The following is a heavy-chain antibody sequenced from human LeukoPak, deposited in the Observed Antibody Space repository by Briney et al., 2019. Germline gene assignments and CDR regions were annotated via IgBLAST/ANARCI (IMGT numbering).Heavy chain of an antibody. CDR3: ARALNYYFGMDV. Sequence: SETLSLTCTVSGGSITSYYWHWIRQPPGKGLEWIGYIYYSGSTNYNPSLKSRVTISVDTSRKQFSLKLSSVTAADTAVYYCARALNYYFGMDVWGQGTTVTVS. CDR1: GGSITSYY. J-gene: IGHJ6*02. V-gene: IGHV4-59*01. CDR2: IYYSGST.